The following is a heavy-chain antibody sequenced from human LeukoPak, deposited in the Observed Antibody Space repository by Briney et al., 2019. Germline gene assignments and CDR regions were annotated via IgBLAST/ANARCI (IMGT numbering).Heavy chain of an antibody. D-gene: IGHD2-2*01. CDR3: TLGYCSSTSCLRSMDV. J-gene: IGHJ6*02. Sequence: SETLSLTCAVYGGSFSGYYWSWIRQPPGKGLEWIGEINHSGGTNYNPSLKSRVTISVDTSKNQFSLKLSSVTAADTAVYYCTLGYCSSTSCLRSMDVWGQGTTVTVSS. CDR2: INHSGGT. V-gene: IGHV4-34*01. CDR1: GGSFSGYY.